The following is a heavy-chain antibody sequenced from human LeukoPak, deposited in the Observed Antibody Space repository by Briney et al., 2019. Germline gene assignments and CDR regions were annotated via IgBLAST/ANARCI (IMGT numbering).Heavy chain of an antibody. V-gene: IGHV1-2*02. D-gene: IGHD6-19*01. CDR1: GYTFTGYY. CDR3: AREVPAVAGKDY. J-gene: IGHJ4*02. Sequence: ASVKVSCKASGYTFTGYYLHWVRQAPGQGLEWMGWISPNSGGTNYAQKFQGRVTMTRDTSISTAYMELSRLRSDDTAVYYCAREVPAVAGKDYWGQGTLVTVSS. CDR2: ISPNSGGT.